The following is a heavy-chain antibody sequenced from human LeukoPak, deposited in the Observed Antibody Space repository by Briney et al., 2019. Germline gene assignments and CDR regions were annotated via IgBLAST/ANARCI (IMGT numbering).Heavy chain of an antibody. J-gene: IGHJ6*03. CDR1: GGSISSNSCY. CDR3: ARSPHNYDILTGYYHDYYYYMDV. CDR2: IYYTGCT. Sequence: SETLSLTCTVSGGSISSNSCYWGWIRQPPGKGLEWIGTIYYTGCTYYNPSLKSRVTISVDTSKNQFSLKLSSVSAADTAMYYCARSPHNYDILTGYYHDYYYYMDVWGKGTTVIVSS. V-gene: IGHV4-39*07. D-gene: IGHD3-9*01.